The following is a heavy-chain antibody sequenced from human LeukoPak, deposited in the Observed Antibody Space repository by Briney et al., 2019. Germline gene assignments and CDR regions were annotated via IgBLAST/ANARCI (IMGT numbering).Heavy chain of an antibody. Sequence: GGSLRLSCAASGFTFSDHYMDWVRQAPGKGLEWVGRSKIKVNGDTTEYAASVKGRFTISRDESKSSLYLQMNSLKTEDTAVYYCVRVVPSRHNFFDYWGQGTLVTVSS. CDR2: SKIKVNGDTT. J-gene: IGHJ4*02. D-gene: IGHD5-24*01. V-gene: IGHV3-72*01. CDR3: VRVVPSRHNFFDY. CDR1: GFTFSDHY.